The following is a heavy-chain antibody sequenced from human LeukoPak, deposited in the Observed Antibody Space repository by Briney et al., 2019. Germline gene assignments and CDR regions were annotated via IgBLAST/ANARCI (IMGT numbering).Heavy chain of an antibody. J-gene: IGHJ4*02. CDR3: AKVFSGYSYGYFDY. Sequence: SGGSLRLSCAASGFTFSSYGMHWVRQAPGKGLEWVAVISYDGSNKYYADSVKGRFTISRDNSKNTLYLQMNSLRAEDTAVYYCAKVFSGYSYGYFDYWGQGTLVTVSS. D-gene: IGHD5-18*01. CDR2: ISYDGSNK. CDR1: GFTFSSYG. V-gene: IGHV3-30*18.